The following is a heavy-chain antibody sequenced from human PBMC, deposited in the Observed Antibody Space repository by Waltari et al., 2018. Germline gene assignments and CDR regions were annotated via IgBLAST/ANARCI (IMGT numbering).Heavy chain of an antibody. CDR3: VRADSSGWDFDD. Sequence: EVQLVESGGGFVQSGGSLSLSCAASGFSFSTHSMNWFRQVPGKGGEWLAYISSNPEGRYYADSVKGRFTISRDSAQNSLYLQLDSLRDEDTAVYYCVRADSSGWDFDDWGQGTLITVSS. J-gene: IGHJ4*02. D-gene: IGHD6-19*01. V-gene: IGHV3-48*02. CDR1: GFSFSTHS. CDR2: ISSNPEGR.